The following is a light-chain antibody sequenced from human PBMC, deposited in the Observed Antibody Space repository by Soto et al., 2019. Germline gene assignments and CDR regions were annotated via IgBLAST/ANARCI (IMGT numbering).Light chain of an antibody. CDR1: QSVLYSSDNKNY. CDR3: QQYYTTPTWT. CDR2: WAS. J-gene: IGKJ1*01. V-gene: IGKV4-1*01. Sequence: DIVITQSPDSLAVSLGERATINCKSSQSVLYSSDNKNYLAWYQQKPGQPPKLLIYWASTRESGVPDRFRGSGSGTDFTLTINSLQAEDVAFYYCQQYYTTPTWTFGQGTKVEIK.